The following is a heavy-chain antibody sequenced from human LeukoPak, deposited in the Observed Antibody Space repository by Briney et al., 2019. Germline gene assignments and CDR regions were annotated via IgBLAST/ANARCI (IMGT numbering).Heavy chain of an antibody. CDR3: AKVSWANYFDY. Sequence: GVSLRLSCAASGFSFSSYAMIWVRQAPGKGLVWVSALSGSGGNTYYADSVRGRFTISRDNSKNTLYLQMNSLRAEDTAIYCCAKVSWANYFDYWGQGTLVTVSS. J-gene: IGHJ4*02. V-gene: IGHV3-23*01. CDR1: GFSFSSYA. D-gene: IGHD6-13*01. CDR2: LSGSGGNT.